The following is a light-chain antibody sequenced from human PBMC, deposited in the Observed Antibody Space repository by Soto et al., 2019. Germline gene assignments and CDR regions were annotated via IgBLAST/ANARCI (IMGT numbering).Light chain of an antibody. Sequence: DIQMTQSPSSLSASVGDRVTITCRASQSISSYLNWYQQKPGKAPKLLIYAASSLQSGVPSRFSGGGSGTDFTLTISSLQPEGFATYYCQQSYSTPWTFGQGTKVEIK. J-gene: IGKJ1*01. CDR1: QSISSY. CDR2: AAS. CDR3: QQSYSTPWT. V-gene: IGKV1-39*01.